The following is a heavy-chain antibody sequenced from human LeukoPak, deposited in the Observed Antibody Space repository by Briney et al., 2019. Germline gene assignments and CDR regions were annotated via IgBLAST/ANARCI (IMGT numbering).Heavy chain of an antibody. D-gene: IGHD2-15*01. Sequence: GGSLRLSCAASGFTFSSYSMNWVRQAPGKGLEWVSSITSSSSYIYYSDSVKGRFTISRYNAKNSLYLQMNSLRAEDTAVYYCARAIYCSGGSCYYYYYMDVWGKGTTVTISS. CDR2: ITSSSSYI. CDR3: ARAIYCSGGSCYYYYYMDV. J-gene: IGHJ6*03. CDR1: GFTFSSYS. V-gene: IGHV3-21*01.